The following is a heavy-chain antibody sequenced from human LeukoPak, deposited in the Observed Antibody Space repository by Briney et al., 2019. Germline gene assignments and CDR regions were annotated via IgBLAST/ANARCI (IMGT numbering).Heavy chain of an antibody. CDR1: GYTFTGYY. J-gene: IGHJ5*02. Sequence: ASVKVSCKASGYTFTGYYMHWVRQAPGQGIEWMGWINPNSGGTNYAQKFQGRVTMTRDTSISTAYMELSRLRSDDTAVYYCARWGRVVTMVRGVHNWFDPWGQGTLVTVSS. CDR2: INPNSGGT. CDR3: ARWGRVVTMVRGVHNWFDP. V-gene: IGHV1-2*02. D-gene: IGHD3-10*01.